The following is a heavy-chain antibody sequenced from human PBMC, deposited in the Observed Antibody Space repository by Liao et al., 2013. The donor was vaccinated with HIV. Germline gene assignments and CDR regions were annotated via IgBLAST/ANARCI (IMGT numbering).Heavy chain of an antibody. CDR1: GGSISSGSYY. V-gene: IGHV4-61*02. J-gene: IGHJ4*02. D-gene: IGHD3-22*01. CDR3: ARSPGFYYESSAYYSFFDY. Sequence: QVQLQESGPGLVKPSQTLSLTCTVSGGSISSGSYYWSWIRQPAGKGLEWIGRIYTSGSTNYTPSLKSRVTISVDTSKNQFSLKLSSVTAADTAVYYCARSPGFYYESSAYYSFFDYWGQGTLVTVSS. CDR2: IYTSGST.